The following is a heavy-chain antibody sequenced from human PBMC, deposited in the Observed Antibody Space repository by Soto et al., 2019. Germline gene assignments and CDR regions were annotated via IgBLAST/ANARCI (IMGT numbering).Heavy chain of an antibody. CDR1: GFTFSSYT. V-gene: IGHV3-21*01. J-gene: IGHJ4*01. Sequence: GGSLRLFCAASGFTFSSYTMNWVRQAPGKGLEWVSSISSSSSYIYYTDSVKGRFTISRDNAKNSLYLQMNSLRAEDTAVYYCASLSRFALDYWGQGSLVTVSS. CDR3: ASLSRFALDY. D-gene: IGHD3-10*01. CDR2: ISSSSSYI.